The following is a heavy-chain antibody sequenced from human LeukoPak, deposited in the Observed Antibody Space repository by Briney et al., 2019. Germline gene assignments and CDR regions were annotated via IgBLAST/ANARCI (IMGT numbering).Heavy chain of an antibody. D-gene: IGHD5-18*01. CDR2: IKQDGSEK. V-gene: IGHV3-7*01. J-gene: IGHJ6*02. Sequence: GGSLRLSCAASGFTFSSYWMSWVRQAPGKGLEWVANIKQDGSEKYYVDSVKGRFTISRDNAKNSLYLQMNSLRAEDMAVYYCARIHFYYYYYGMDVWGQGTTVTVSS. CDR1: GFTFSSYW. CDR3: ARIHFYYYYYGMDV.